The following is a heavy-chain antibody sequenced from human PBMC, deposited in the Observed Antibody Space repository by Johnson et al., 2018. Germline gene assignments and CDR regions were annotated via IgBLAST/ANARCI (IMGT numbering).Heavy chain of an antibody. CDR2: IKQEGSEK. V-gene: IGHV3-7*01. D-gene: IGHD6-13*01. CDR3: ARDTFRIAAAGDY. J-gene: IGHJ4*02. Sequence: VQLLESGGGLVQPGGSXRLSCAASGFTFSSYWMSWVRQAPGKGLEWVANIKQEGSEKYYVDSVKGRFTISRDNAKNSLYLQMKSLRAEDTAVYYCARDTFRIAAAGDYWGQGTLVTVSS. CDR1: GFTFSSYW.